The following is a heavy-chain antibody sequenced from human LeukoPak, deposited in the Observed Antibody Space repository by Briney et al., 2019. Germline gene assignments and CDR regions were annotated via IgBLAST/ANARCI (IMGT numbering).Heavy chain of an antibody. Sequence: SETLSLTCTVSGGSISSYYWNWIRQPPGKGLEWIGYIYYSGSTNYNPSLKSRVTISEDTSKNQFSLKLSSVTAADTAVYYCARGVNWNYFDYWGQGTLVTVSS. V-gene: IGHV4-59*01. CDR3: ARGVNWNYFDY. D-gene: IGHD3-22*01. CDR2: IYYSGST. CDR1: GGSISSYY. J-gene: IGHJ4*02.